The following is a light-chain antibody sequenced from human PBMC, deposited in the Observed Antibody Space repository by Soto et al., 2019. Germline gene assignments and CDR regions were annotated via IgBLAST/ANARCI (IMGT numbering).Light chain of an antibody. Sequence: QSALTQPASVSGSPGQSITISCTGTSSDVGGYNYVSWYQHHPGKAPKLMIYEVSNRPSGVSNRFSGSKSGNTASLTISGLQPEDEADYYCTSYTSISTLVFGGGTKLTVL. J-gene: IGLJ2*01. CDR2: EVS. CDR1: SSDVGGYNY. CDR3: TSYTSISTLV. V-gene: IGLV2-14*01.